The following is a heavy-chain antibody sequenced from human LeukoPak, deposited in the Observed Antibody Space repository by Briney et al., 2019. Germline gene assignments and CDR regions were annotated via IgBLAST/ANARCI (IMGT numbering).Heavy chain of an antibody. CDR3: ASMTTYCGGDCYFFDY. Sequence: GGSLRLSCAASGFSFSSFGMHWVRLAPGKGLEWVAFIPYDGTNEFYADSVKGRFTISRDNSKSTLYLQMNSLRAEDTAVYYCASMTTYCGGDCYFFDYWGQGTLATVSS. D-gene: IGHD2-21*02. CDR1: GFSFSSFG. CDR2: IPYDGTNE. V-gene: IGHV3-30*02. J-gene: IGHJ4*02.